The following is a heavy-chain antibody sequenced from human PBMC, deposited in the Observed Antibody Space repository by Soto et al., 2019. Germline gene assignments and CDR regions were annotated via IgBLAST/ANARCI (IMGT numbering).Heavy chain of an antibody. V-gene: IGHV3-9*01. Sequence: LRLSCAASGFTFDDYSMHWVRQVPGKGLEWVSGINWNSGSIGYADSVKGRFAISGDNAKNSLHLQMNSLRAEDTAFYYCVKDESINWYSGHFRHWGQGTLVTVSS. J-gene: IGHJ1*01. CDR3: VKDESINWYSGHFRH. CDR2: INWNSGSI. D-gene: IGHD6-13*01. CDR1: GFTFDDYS.